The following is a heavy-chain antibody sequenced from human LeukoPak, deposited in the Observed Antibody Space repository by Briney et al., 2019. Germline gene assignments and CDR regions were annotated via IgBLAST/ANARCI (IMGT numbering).Heavy chain of an antibody. CDR1: GFTFDDYA. D-gene: IGHD2-21*02. V-gene: IGHV3-9*03. Sequence: GGSLRLSCAASGFTFDDYAMHWVRQAPGKGLEWVSGISWNSGSIGYADSVRGRFTISRDNAKNSLYLQMNSLRAEDMALYYCAKDHLAYCGGDCYSPFDYWGQGTLVTVSS. CDR3: AKDHLAYCGGDCYSPFDY. CDR2: ISWNSGSI. J-gene: IGHJ4*02.